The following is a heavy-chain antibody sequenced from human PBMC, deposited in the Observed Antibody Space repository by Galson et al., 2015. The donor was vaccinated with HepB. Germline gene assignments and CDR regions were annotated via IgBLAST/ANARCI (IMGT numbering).Heavy chain of an antibody. CDR2: IGAYNGNT. Sequence: SVKVSCKASGYTFITSGISWVRQAPGQGLEWMGWIGAYNGNTNYAQKLQGRVTMTTDTSTSTAYMELRSLTSDDTAVYYCARDHPDYGSHLATWGQGTLVTVSS. V-gene: IGHV1-18*04. J-gene: IGHJ5*02. CDR1: GYTFITSG. CDR3: ARDHPDYGSHLAT. D-gene: IGHD4-23*01.